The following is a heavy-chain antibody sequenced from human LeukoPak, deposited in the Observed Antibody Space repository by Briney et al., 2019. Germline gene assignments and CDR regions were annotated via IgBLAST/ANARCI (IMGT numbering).Heavy chain of an antibody. D-gene: IGHD3-16*01. V-gene: IGHV5-51*01. CDR2: IYPGDSDT. CDR3: ARGFVRDY. CDR1: GYNFPNNW. Sequence: GESLKISCKGFGYNFPNNWIAWVRQMPGKGLEWMGIIYPGDSDTRYSPSFQGQVGISADKSINTAYLQWSSLKASDSAMYYCARGFVRDYWGQGTLVTVSS. J-gene: IGHJ4*02.